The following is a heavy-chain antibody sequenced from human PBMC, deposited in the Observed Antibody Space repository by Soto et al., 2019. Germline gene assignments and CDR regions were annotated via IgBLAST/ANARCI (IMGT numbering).Heavy chain of an antibody. CDR1: GGSISSGGYY. J-gene: IGHJ5*02. V-gene: IGHV4-31*03. Sequence: PSETLSLTCTVSGGSISSGGYYWSWIRQHPGKGLEWIGYIYYSGSTYYNPSLKSRVTISVDTSKNQFSLKLSSVTAADTAVYYCARDNYYDSSGYDRWGQGTLVTVSS. CDR3: ARDNYYDSSGYDR. D-gene: IGHD3-22*01. CDR2: IYYSGST.